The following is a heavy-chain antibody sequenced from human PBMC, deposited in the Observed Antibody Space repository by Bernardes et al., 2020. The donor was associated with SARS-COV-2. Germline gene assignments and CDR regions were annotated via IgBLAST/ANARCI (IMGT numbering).Heavy chain of an antibody. D-gene: IGHD6-19*01. J-gene: IGHJ4*02. Sequence: GGSLRLSCTVSGFTFSSSWMSWVRQAPGKGLEWVAYIKQDGSEKHYVDSVRGRFTISRDNVKNSLFLEMKSLRVDDTAIYYCGKGGWFPDYWGQGTLVTVSS. CDR1: GFTFSSSW. V-gene: IGHV3-7*01. CDR3: GKGGWFPDY. CDR2: IKQDGSEK.